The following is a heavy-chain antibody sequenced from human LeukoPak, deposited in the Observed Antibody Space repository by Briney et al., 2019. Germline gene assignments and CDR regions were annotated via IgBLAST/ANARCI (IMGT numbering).Heavy chain of an antibody. V-gene: IGHV3-74*01. CDR2: INSDGSST. Sequence: PGGSLRLSCAASGFTFSSYWMHWVRQAPGKGLVWVSRINSDGSSTTYADSVKGQFTISRDNAKNTLYLHMNGLRADDTAVYYCVYGGNSTCFDIWGQGTVVTVSS. CDR1: GFTFSSYW. CDR3: VYGGNSTCFDI. D-gene: IGHD4-23*01. J-gene: IGHJ3*02.